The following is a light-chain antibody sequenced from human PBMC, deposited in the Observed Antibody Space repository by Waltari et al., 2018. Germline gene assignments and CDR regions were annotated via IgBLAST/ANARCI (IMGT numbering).Light chain of an antibody. J-gene: IGLJ2*01. V-gene: IGLV3-19*01. CDR2: GEN. Sequence: SSELTQDPAVSVALGQTVRITCQGDRLRDYYASWYQQKAGQAPVLVIHGENKRPSGIPDRFSGSSSGKTASLTVTGAQAGDEADYYCNSRDRSGDVVFGAGTKLTV. CDR3: NSRDRSGDVV. CDR1: RLRDYY.